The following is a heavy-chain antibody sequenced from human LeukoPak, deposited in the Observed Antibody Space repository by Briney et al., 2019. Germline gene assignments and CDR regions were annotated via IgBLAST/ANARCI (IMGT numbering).Heavy chain of an antibody. J-gene: IGHJ4*02. CDR1: GFTFSNFW. CDR3: ARCSGWAFKN. V-gene: IGHV3-7*01. CDR2: INREGSEK. D-gene: IGHD6-19*01. Sequence: PGGSLRLSCAASGFTFSNFWVSWVREAPGEGLEWVANINREGSEKNYVDSVKGRFTISRDSAKNSLYLQMDSLRVEDTAIYYCARCSGWAFKNWGQGTLVTVSS.